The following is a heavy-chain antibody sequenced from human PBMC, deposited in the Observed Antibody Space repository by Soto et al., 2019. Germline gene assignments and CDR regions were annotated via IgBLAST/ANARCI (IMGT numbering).Heavy chain of an antibody. V-gene: IGHV4-39*01. D-gene: IGHD4-17*01. CDR2: MSHDGHA. Sequence: QLQLLESGPGLVRPSETLSLTCSVLDDSISDSRYYWGWIRQSPEKGLEWIGSMSHDGHAYYNPPLKSRVTLFADTSRNQFSLKMKSVTVADTALYFCARQVYGDYLGGNWFDPWGQGAPVTVSS. CDR3: ARQVYGDYLGGNWFDP. J-gene: IGHJ5*02. CDR1: DDSISDSRYY.